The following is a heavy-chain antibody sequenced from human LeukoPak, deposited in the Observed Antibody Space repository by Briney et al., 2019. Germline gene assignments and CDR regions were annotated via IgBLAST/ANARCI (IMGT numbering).Heavy chain of an antibody. J-gene: IGHJ6*02. D-gene: IGHD2-8*01. Sequence: GGSLRLSCSASGFTFSRYAMHWVRQAPGKGLEYVSAISSNGGSTYYADSVKGRFTISRDNSKNTLYLQMNSLRAEDTAVYYCAKDRSSMGYAGMDVWGQGTTVTVSS. CDR3: AKDRSSMGYAGMDV. CDR1: GFTFSRYA. CDR2: ISSNGGST. V-gene: IGHV3-64*04.